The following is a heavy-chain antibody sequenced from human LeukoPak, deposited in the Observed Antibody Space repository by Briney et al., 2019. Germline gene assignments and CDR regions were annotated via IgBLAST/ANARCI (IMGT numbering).Heavy chain of an antibody. CDR2: IYEDGTT. CDR3: ARAYSSRSPFDC. Sequence: GGSLRLSCGASRSTFSDYYMSWIRQTPGKGLEWVSVIYEDGTTYYADSVKDRFSISRDKSKNTLYLQMSSLRAEDTAVYYCARAYSSRSPFDCWGQGTLVTVSS. J-gene: IGHJ4*02. V-gene: IGHV3-66*01. D-gene: IGHD6-13*01. CDR1: RSTFSDYY.